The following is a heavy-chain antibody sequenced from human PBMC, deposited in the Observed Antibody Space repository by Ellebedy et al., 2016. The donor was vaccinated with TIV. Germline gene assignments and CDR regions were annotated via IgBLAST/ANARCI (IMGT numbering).Heavy chain of an antibody. Sequence: GESLKISCGASGFSFRSYWMTWVRQAPGKGLEWVANINQGGSDKYYVDSVKGRFTVSRDNAQNSLFLQMNSLRAEDTAFYYCATDGSYGDYRSPTHAFEMWGQGTLVTVSS. CDR1: GFSFRSYW. D-gene: IGHD4-17*01. CDR2: INQGGSDK. V-gene: IGHV3-7*01. J-gene: IGHJ3*02. CDR3: ATDGSYGDYRSPTHAFEM.